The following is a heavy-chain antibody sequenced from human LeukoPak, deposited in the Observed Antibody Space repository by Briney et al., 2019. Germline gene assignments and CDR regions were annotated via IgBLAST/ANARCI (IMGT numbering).Heavy chain of an antibody. CDR1: GGSISSYY. V-gene: IGHV4-59*01. Sequence: SETLSLTCTVSGGSISSYYWSWIRQPPGKGLEWIGYIYYSGSTNYNPSLKSRVTISVDTSKNQFSLKLSSVTAADTAVYYCAIDLNKDHDAFDIWGQGTMVTVSS. CDR3: AIDLNKDHDAFDI. CDR2: IYYSGST. D-gene: IGHD2/OR15-2a*01. J-gene: IGHJ3*02.